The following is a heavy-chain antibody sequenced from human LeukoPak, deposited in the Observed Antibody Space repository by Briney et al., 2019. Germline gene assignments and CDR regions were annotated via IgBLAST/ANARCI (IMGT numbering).Heavy chain of an antibody. CDR1: GFTFSSYG. CDR3: AKWGITETTGRTA. CDR2: ISYDGSNK. V-gene: IGHV3-30*18. J-gene: IGHJ4*02. Sequence: GGSLRLSCAASGFTFSSYGMHWVRQAPGKGLEWVAVISYDGSNKYYADSVKGRFTISRDNSKNTLYLQMNSLRAEDTAVYYCAKWGITETTGRTAWGQGTLVTVSS. D-gene: IGHD1/OR15-1a*01.